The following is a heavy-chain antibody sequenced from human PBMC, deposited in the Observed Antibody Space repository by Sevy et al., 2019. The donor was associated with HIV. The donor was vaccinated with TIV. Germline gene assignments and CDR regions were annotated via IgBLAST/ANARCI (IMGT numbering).Heavy chain of an antibody. CDR2: IYASGST. V-gene: IGHV4-61*02. CDR3: ARGAPPVDWLQFSRAFDY. Sequence: SETLSLTCSVSVGSINSETYDWNWIRQPAGKGLEWIGRIYASGSTNYNPSLKSRVTISVDTSKTHFSLELNSVTAADTAVYYCARGAPPVDWLQFSRAFDYWGQGSLVTVSS. CDR1: VGSINSETYD. J-gene: IGHJ4*02. D-gene: IGHD5-12*01.